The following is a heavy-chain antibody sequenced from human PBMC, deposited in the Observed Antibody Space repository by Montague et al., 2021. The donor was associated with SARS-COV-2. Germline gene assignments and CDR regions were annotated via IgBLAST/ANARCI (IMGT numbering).Heavy chain of an antibody. Sequence: SLRLSCAASGFTFSDYAIYWVRQAPGKGLEWVALISYDGSNKYYADSVKGRFAISRDNSKNTLYLQMNSLRAEDTAVYFRARDRLKWGMITFGGNDYWGQGTLVTVSS. CDR2: ISYDGSNK. D-gene: IGHD3-16*01. CDR3: ARDRLKWGMITFGGNDY. J-gene: IGHJ4*02. CDR1: GFTFSDYA. V-gene: IGHV3-30*09.